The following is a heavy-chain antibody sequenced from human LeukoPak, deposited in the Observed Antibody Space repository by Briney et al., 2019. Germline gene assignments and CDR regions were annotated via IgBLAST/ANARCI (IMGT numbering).Heavy chain of an antibody. Sequence: PSETLSLTCTVSGYSISSGYYWGWIRQPPGKGLEWIGSIYHSGSTYYNPSLQSRVTISVDTSKNQFSLTLSSVTAADTAVYYCASRIMGGSGSQSGAFDIWGQGTMGTVSS. V-gene: IGHV4-38-2*02. D-gene: IGHD3-10*01. CDR3: ASRIMGGSGSQSGAFDI. CDR2: IYHSGST. J-gene: IGHJ3*02. CDR1: GYSISSGYY.